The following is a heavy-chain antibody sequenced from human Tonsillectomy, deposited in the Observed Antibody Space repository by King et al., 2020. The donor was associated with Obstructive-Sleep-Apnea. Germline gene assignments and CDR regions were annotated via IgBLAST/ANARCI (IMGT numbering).Heavy chain of an antibody. D-gene: IGHD2-2*03. J-gene: IGHJ6*02. V-gene: IGHV4-39*07. CDR2: INYRCST. Sequence: QVQLQESGPGLVKPSETLSLTCTVSGGSIGSSSYYWGWIRQPPGKGLEWIGSINYRCSTYYNPSLRSRVSISVDTSKNQLSLRLTSVTAADTAVYYCARLDIEYSYRYGMDVWGQGTTVTVSS. CDR3: ARLDIEYSYRYGMDV. CDR1: GGSIGSSSYY.